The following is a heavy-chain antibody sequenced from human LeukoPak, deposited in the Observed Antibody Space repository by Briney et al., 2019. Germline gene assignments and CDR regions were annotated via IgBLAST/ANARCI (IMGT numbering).Heavy chain of an antibody. Sequence: SVKVSCKASGGTFSSYAISWVRQAPGQGLEWMGGIIPIFGTANYAQKFQERVTITRDMSTSTAYMELSSLRSEDTAVYYCAAGDIVATILGYWGQGTLVTVSS. CDR3: AAGDIVATILGY. CDR1: GGTFSSYA. CDR2: IIPIFGTA. J-gene: IGHJ4*02. V-gene: IGHV1-69*05. D-gene: IGHD5-12*01.